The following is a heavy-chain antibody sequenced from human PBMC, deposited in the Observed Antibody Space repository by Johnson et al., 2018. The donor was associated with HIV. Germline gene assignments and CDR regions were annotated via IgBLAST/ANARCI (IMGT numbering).Heavy chain of an antibody. CDR3: ARQLGHWGAFDI. CDR2: IYSGDSE. Sequence: VQLVESGGGLVQPGGSLRLSCAASEFTVSSSYMSWVRQAPGKGLEWVSVIYSGDSEYYADSVKGRFSISRDNSKNTLYLQMNSLRAEDTALYYCARQLGHWGAFDIWGQGTMVTVSS. D-gene: IGHD3-16*01. CDR1: EFTVSSSY. V-gene: IGHV3-66*04. J-gene: IGHJ3*02.